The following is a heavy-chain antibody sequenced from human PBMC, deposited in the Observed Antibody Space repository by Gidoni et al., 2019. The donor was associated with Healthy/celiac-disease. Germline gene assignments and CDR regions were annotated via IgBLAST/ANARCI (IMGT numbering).Heavy chain of an antibody. CDR1: GGSISSYY. J-gene: IGHJ4*02. V-gene: IGHV4-59*01. Sequence: QVQLQESGPGLVKPSETLSLTCPVSGGSISSYYWSWIRQPPGKGLEWIGYIYYSGSTNYNPSLKSRVTISVDTSKNQFSLKLSSVTAADTAVYYCASGAVDTASWYYFDYWGQGTLVTVSS. CDR3: ASGAVDTASWYYFDY. CDR2: IYYSGST. D-gene: IGHD5-18*01.